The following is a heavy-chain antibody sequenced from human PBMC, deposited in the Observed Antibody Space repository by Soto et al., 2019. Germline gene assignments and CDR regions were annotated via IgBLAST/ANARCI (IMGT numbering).Heavy chain of an antibody. CDR2: IRSKAYGGTT. J-gene: IGHJ4*02. CDR3: TRPRGSSSSWYSGIFDY. D-gene: IGHD6-13*01. CDR1: GFTFGDYA. V-gene: IGHV3-49*03. Sequence: EVQLVESGGGLVEPGRSLRLSCTASGFTFGDYAMSWFRQAPGKGLEWVGFIRSKAYGGTTEYAASVKGRFTISRDHSKSIAYLQMNSLKTEDTAVYYCTRPRGSSSSWYSGIFDYWGQGTLVTVSS.